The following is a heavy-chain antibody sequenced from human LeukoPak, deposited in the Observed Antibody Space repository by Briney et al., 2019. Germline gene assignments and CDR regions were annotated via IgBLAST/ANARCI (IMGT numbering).Heavy chain of an antibody. V-gene: IGHV4-38-2*02. Sequence: SETLSLTCTVSGYSIGSGYYWGWIRQPPGKGLEWIGSIYHSGSTYYNPSLKSRVTISVDTSKNQFSLKLSSVTAADTAVYYCARISRDSSGYYDHDAFDIWGQGTMVTVSS. CDR1: GYSIGSGYY. CDR3: ARISRDSSGYYDHDAFDI. D-gene: IGHD3-22*01. J-gene: IGHJ3*02. CDR2: IYHSGST.